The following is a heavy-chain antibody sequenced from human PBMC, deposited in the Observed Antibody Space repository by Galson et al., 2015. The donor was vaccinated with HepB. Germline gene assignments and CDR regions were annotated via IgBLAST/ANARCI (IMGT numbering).Heavy chain of an antibody. V-gene: IGHV3-74*01. CDR1: GFSLSTPW. J-gene: IGHJ4*02. Sequence: SLRLSCAAFGFSLSTPWMHWVRQAPGKGLVWVSRINFDGSDTSNADSVKGRFTISKDNAKNTLFLQMNSLRAEDTAVYFCARGTYYFDSSSWGQGTLVTVSS. CDR3: ARGTYYFDSSS. D-gene: IGHD3-22*01. CDR2: INFDGSDT.